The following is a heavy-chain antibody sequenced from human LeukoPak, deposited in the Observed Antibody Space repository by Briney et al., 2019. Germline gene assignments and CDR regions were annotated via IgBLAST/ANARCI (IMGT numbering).Heavy chain of an antibody. CDR2: INTNTGNP. J-gene: IGHJ6*03. V-gene: IGHV7-4-1*02. Sequence: GASVKVSCKASGYSFTSYPMNWVRQAPGQGLEWTGWINTNTGNPTYAQGFTGRFVFSLDTSVNTAYLQISSLKAEDTAVYYCARETPYFFYYMDVWGKGTTVTVSS. CDR1: GYSFTSYP. CDR3: ARETPYFFYYMDV.